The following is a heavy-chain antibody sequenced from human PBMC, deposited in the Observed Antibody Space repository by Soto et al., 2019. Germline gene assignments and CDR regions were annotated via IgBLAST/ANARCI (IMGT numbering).Heavy chain of an antibody. V-gene: IGHV5-51*01. D-gene: IGHD1-26*01. Sequence: PGESLKISCKGSGYSFTSYWIGWVRQMPGKGLEWMGIIYPGDSDTRYSPSFQGQVTISADKSISTAYLQWSSLRASDTAMYYCARLSFPIVGATTNFDYWGQGTLVTVSS. CDR2: IYPGDSDT. J-gene: IGHJ4*02. CDR3: ARLSFPIVGATTNFDY. CDR1: GYSFTSYW.